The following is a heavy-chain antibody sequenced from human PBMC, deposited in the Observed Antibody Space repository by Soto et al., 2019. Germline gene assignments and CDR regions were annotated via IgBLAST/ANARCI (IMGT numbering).Heavy chain of an antibody. D-gene: IGHD5-12*01. J-gene: IGHJ6*03. V-gene: IGHV4-39*01. CDR1: GGSISSSSYY. Sequence: SETLSLTCTVSGGSISSSSYYWGWIRQPPGKGLEWIGSIYYSGSTYYNPSLKSRVTISVDTSKNQFSLKLSSVTAADTAVYYCARQPRSGYDYYYYYYMDVWGKGTTVTVSS. CDR2: IYYSGST. CDR3: ARQPRSGYDYYYYYYMDV.